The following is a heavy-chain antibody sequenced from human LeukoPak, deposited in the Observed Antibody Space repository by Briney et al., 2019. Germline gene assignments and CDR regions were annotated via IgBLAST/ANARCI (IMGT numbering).Heavy chain of an antibody. CDR1: GFTFSSHS. CDR2: IGHAGSPA. CDR3: ARGQRPYCSGDCYCAIDL. V-gene: IGHV3-48*01. Sequence: GGSLRLSCEASGFTFSSHSMTWVRQAPGKTLEWISYIGHAGSPAHYADSVRGRFTISRDNARNSLYLQMNSLTVEDTAVYYCARGQRPYCSGDCYCAIDLWGRRTLVTVSS. D-gene: IGHD2-21*01. J-gene: IGHJ3*01.